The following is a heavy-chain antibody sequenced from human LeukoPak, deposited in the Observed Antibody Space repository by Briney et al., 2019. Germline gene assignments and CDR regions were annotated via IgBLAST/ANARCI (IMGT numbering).Heavy chain of an antibody. J-gene: IGHJ6*03. CDR3: ARDVMYCSSTSCPFYYYYYMDV. CDR2: IYTSGST. D-gene: IGHD2-2*01. Sequence: SETLSLTCTVSGGSISSYYWSWIRQPAGKGLEWIGRIYTSGSTNYNPSLKSRVTMSVDTSENQFSLKLSSVTAADTAVYYCARDVMYCSSTSCPFYYYYYMDVWGKGTTVTVSS. V-gene: IGHV4-4*07. CDR1: GGSISSYY.